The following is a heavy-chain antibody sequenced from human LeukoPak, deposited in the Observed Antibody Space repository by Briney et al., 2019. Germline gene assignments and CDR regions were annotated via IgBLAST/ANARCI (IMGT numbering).Heavy chain of an antibody. CDR1: GFTFSSHD. CDR2: ISYDGSNK. CDR3: ANGYCTNGVCYPYYYYYMDV. D-gene: IGHD2-8*01. J-gene: IGHJ6*03. V-gene: IGHV3-30*18. Sequence: GGSLRLSCAASGFTFSSHDMHWVRQAPGKGLEWVAVISYDGSNKYYADSVKGRFTISRDNSKNTLYLQMNSLRAEDTAVYYCANGYCTNGVCYPYYYYYMDVWGKGTTVTVSS.